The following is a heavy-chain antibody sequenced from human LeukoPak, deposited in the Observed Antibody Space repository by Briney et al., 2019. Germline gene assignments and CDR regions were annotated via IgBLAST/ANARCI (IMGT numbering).Heavy chain of an antibody. V-gene: IGHV4-39*01. Sequence: SETLSLTCTVSGGSISSSSYYWGWIRQPPGKGLEWIGSIYYSGSTYYNPSLKSRVTISVDTSKNQFSLKLSSVAAADTAVYYCARGRYYGSGSLLGMDVWGQGTTVTVSS. CDR2: IYYSGST. D-gene: IGHD3-10*01. J-gene: IGHJ6*02. CDR1: GGSISSSSYY. CDR3: ARGRYYGSGSLLGMDV.